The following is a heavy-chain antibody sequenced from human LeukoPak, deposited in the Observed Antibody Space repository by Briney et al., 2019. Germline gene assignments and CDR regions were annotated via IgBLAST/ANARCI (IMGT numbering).Heavy chain of an antibody. CDR2: INPSAGNT. CDR3: ARDRSPSMVVTALWGFDY. Sequence: ASVKVSCKASGYTFTSYYIHWVRQAPGQGLEWMGIINPSAGNTAYPQKFQGRVTMTRDTSTTTLYMELSSLRSDDTAVYYCARDRSPSMVVTALWGFDYWGQGTLVTVSS. D-gene: IGHD2-21*02. V-gene: IGHV1-46*01. J-gene: IGHJ4*02. CDR1: GYTFTSYY.